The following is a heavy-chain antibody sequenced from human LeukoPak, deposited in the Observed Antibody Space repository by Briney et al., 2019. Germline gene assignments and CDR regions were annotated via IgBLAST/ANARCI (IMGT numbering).Heavy chain of an antibody. D-gene: IGHD3-22*01. CDR3: AKDGGNYYDTAGNHLMRSYMDV. J-gene: IGHJ6*04. Sequence: GGSLRLSCAASGFTVSSNYMSWVRQVPGKGLEWVSVIYTGGGTYYADSVKGRFTISRDNSKNTLYLQMNSLRAEDTAVYYCAKDGGNYYDTAGNHLMRSYMDVWGKGTTVTVSS. V-gene: IGHV3-66*01. CDR2: IYTGGGT. CDR1: GFTVSSNY.